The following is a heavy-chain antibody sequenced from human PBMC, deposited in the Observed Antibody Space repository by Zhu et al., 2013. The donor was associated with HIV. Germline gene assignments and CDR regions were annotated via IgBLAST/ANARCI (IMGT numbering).Heavy chain of an antibody. J-gene: IGHJ3*02. CDR3: ARSLFNDNYYDLAHHNFDI. CDR2: IIPIFGTA. CDR1: GGTFSSYA. V-gene: IGHV1-69*01. Sequence: QVQLVQSGAEVKKPGSSVKVSCKASGGTFSSYAISWVRQAPGQGLEWMGGIIPIFGTANYAQKFQGRVTITADESTSTAYMELSSLRSEDTAVYYCARSLFNDNYYDLAHHNFDIWGQGTMVTVSS. D-gene: IGHD3-22*01.